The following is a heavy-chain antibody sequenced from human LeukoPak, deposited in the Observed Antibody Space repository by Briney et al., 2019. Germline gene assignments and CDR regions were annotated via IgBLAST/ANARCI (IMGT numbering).Heavy chain of an antibody. J-gene: IGHJ4*02. CDR3: AILYGDLDY. CDR2: INHSGST. D-gene: IGHD4-17*01. Sequence: AETLSLTCAAYGVSVSGYYRSWIRQPPGKGLEWIGEINHSGSTNYNPSLKSRVTISVDTSKNQFYLKLSPVTAADTAVYYCAILYGDLDYWGQGTLVTVSS. V-gene: IGHV4-34*01. CDR1: GVSVSGYY.